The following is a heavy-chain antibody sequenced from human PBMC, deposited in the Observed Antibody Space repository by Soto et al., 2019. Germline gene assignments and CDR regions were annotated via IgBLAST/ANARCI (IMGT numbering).Heavy chain of an antibody. V-gene: IGHV3-30*18. CDR3: AKDRGITMIVVGNWFDP. CDR2: ISYDGSNK. Sequence: PGGSLRLSCAASGFTFSSYGMHWVRQAPGKGLEWVAVISYDGSNKYYADSVKGRFTISRDNSKNTLYLQMNSLRAEDTAVYYCAKDRGITMIVVGNWFDPWGQGTLVTVSS. CDR1: GFTFSSYG. D-gene: IGHD3-22*01. J-gene: IGHJ5*02.